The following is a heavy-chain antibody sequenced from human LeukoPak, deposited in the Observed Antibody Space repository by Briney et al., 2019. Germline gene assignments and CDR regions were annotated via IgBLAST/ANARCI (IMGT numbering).Heavy chain of an antibody. Sequence: ASVKVSCKASGYTFTGYYMHWVRQAPGQGLEWMGWINPNSGGTNYAQKFQGRVTMTRDTSISTAYMELSRLRSDDTAVYYCARVRKLVRGVIPGEWYYMDVWGKGTTVTIPS. CDR1: GYTFTGYY. CDR2: INPNSGGT. J-gene: IGHJ6*03. CDR3: ARVRKLVRGVIPGEWYYMDV. D-gene: IGHD3-10*01. V-gene: IGHV1-2*02.